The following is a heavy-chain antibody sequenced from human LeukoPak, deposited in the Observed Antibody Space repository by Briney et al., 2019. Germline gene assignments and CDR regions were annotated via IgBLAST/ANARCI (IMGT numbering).Heavy chain of an antibody. J-gene: IGHJ4*02. CDR2: INLDGSVI. CDR1: GFTFSGYW. Sequence: AGGSLRLSCGASGFTFSGYWMSWVRQAPGKGLEWVANINLDGSVIHYVDSAKGRFTISRDNAKNSLYLQMNYLRAEDTAFYYCATSDDSSGSDWGQGTLVTVSS. V-gene: IGHV3-7*01. D-gene: IGHD3-22*01. CDR3: ATSDDSSGSD.